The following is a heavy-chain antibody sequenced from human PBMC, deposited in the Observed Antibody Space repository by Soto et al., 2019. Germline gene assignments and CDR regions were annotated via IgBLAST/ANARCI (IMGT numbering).Heavy chain of an antibody. J-gene: IGHJ6*03. CDR2: ISYDGSNK. CDR1: GFTFSSYG. D-gene: IGHD6-19*01. Sequence: GGSLRLSCAASGFTFSSYGMHWVRQAPGKGLEWVAVISYDGSNKYYADSVKGRFTISRDNSKNTLYLQMNSLRAEDTAVYYCSKEQQWLVMNTQIYYYYYYMDVWGKGTTVTVSS. CDR3: SKEQQWLVMNTQIYYYYYYMDV. V-gene: IGHV3-30*18.